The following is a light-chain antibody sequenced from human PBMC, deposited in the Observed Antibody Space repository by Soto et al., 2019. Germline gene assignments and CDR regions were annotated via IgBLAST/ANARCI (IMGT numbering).Light chain of an antibody. CDR2: DVS. Sequence: QSVLTQPASVSGSPGQSITISCTGTSSDVGGYNYVSWYQQHPVKAPKLMIYDVSNRPSGVSNRFSGSKSGNTASLTISGLQAEYEADYYCRSYTSSSIVVFGGGTKLTLL. CDR3: RSYTSSSIVV. CDR1: SSDVGGYNY. J-gene: IGLJ2*01. V-gene: IGLV2-14*01.